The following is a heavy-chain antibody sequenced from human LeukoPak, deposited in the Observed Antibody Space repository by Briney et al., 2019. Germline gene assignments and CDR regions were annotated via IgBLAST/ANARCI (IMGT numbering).Heavy chain of an antibody. J-gene: IGHJ3*02. CDR3: ASENWGSVAFDI. D-gene: IGHD7-27*01. CDR2: IKQDGSEK. Sequence: PGGSLRLSCAASGFTFSSYWMNWVRQAPGKGLEWVANIKQDGSEKYYVDSVKGRFTISRDNAKNSLYLQMNSLRAEDTAVYYCASENWGSVAFDIWGQGTMVTVSS. CDR1: GFTFSSYW. V-gene: IGHV3-7*01.